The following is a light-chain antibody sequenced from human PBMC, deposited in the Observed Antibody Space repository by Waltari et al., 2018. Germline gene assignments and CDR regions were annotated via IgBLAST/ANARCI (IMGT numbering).Light chain of an antibody. CDR1: SSDTGGPNY. CDR3: CSYAGTYTWL. V-gene: IGLV2-11*01. CDR2: DGS. J-gene: IGLJ3*02. Sequence: QSALTQPRSVSGSPGQSLTISCTGTSSDTGGPNYFSWYQPLPGKAPTVVIYDGSRRPSGVPDRFTGSRSGNTATLTISGLQAEDEADYHCCSYAGTYTWLFGGGTKLTVL.